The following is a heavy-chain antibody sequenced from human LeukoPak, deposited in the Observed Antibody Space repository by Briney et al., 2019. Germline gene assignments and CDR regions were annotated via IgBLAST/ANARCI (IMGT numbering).Heavy chain of an antibody. CDR1: GFTFSSYE. CDR2: ISSSDSTI. Sequence: GGSLRLSCAASGFTFSSYEMHWVRQPPGRGLEWVSYISSSDSTIYYADSVKGRFTISRDNAKNSLYLQMNSLRAEDTAVYYCARDYGGSSPFDYWGQGTLVTVSS. D-gene: IGHD4-23*01. J-gene: IGHJ4*02. CDR3: ARDYGGSSPFDY. V-gene: IGHV3-48*03.